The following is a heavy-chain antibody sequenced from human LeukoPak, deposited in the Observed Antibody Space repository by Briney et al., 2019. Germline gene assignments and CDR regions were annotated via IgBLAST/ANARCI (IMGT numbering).Heavy chain of an antibody. Sequence: SETLSLTCTVSGGSISSGGYYWSWIRQHPGKGLEWIRYIYYSGSTYYNPSLKSRVTISVDTSKNQFSLKLSSVTAADTAVYYCASSDYGSGSYYSDLYFDYWGQGTLVTVSS. V-gene: IGHV4-31*03. CDR3: ASSDYGSGSYYSDLYFDY. CDR2: IYYSGST. J-gene: IGHJ4*02. D-gene: IGHD3-10*01. CDR1: GGSISSGGYY.